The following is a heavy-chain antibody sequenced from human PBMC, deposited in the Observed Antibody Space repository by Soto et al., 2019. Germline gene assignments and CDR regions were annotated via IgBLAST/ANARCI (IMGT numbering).Heavy chain of an antibody. CDR1: GYTFTNYL. CDR3: ARTDYYYDSRGSKLTFLDC. V-gene: IGHV1-18*04. J-gene: IGHJ4*02. CDR2: IRTDNGKK. Sequence: EASVKFSCKAFGYTFTNYLITWVRQAPGQGLEWMGWIRTDNGKKELAQKFQDRVTMTTDTSTTTADMEVRSLKSDDTAVYYCARTDYYYDSRGSKLTFLDCWGQGTLVTVSS. D-gene: IGHD3-22*01.